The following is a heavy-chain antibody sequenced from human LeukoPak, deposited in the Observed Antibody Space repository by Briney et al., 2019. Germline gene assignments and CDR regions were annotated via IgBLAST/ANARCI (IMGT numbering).Heavy chain of an antibody. D-gene: IGHD3-22*01. CDR2: ISAWNGKA. V-gene: IGHV1-18*01. Sequence: ASVKVSCQTSGYTFISYGISWVRQSPGQGLEWMGWISAWNGKAEFAQKFQGRLTMTTDTSTSTAYMELSSLRSEDTAVYYCASPWGSGYYFDAFDIWGQGTMVTVSS. CDR3: ASPWGSGYYFDAFDI. CDR1: GYTFISYG. J-gene: IGHJ3*02.